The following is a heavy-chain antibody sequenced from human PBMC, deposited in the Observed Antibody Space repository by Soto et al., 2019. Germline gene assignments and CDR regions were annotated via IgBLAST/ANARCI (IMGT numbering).Heavy chain of an antibody. CDR2: INHSGST. J-gene: IGHJ4*02. V-gene: IGHV4-34*01. CDR1: GGSFSGYY. D-gene: IGHD2-8*02. CDR3: ARDKITGLVDY. Sequence: QVQLQQWGAGLLKPSETLSLTCAVYGGSFSGYYWTWIRQPPGTGLEWIGEINHSGSTNYNPSLKTPVTISVDTSKNPFSLKLTSVTAADTAVYYCARDKITGLVDYWGQGTLVTVSS.